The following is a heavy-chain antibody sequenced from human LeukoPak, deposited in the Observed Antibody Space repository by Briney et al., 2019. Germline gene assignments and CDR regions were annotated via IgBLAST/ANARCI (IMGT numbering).Heavy chain of an antibody. J-gene: IGHJ4*02. D-gene: IGHD2-21*02. CDR3: ARNVNCGGDCYSFFDY. CDR2: INPNSGGT. CDR1: GYTFTRYY. Sequence: ASVKVSCKASGYTFTRYYMHWVRQAPGQGLEWMGWINPNSGGTNYAQKFQGRVTMTRDTSISTAYMELSRLRSDDTAVYYCARNVNCGGDCYSFFDYWGQGTLVTVSS. V-gene: IGHV1-2*02.